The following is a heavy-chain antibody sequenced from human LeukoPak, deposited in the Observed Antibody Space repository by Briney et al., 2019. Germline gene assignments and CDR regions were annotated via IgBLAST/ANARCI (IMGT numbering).Heavy chain of an antibody. CDR1: GGSISSSSYY. J-gene: IGHJ4*02. CDR2: IYYSGST. CDR3: ARHTAAGTATLDY. D-gene: IGHD6-13*01. Sequence: SETLSLTCTVSGGSISSSSYYWGWIRQPPGKGLEWIGSIYYSGSTYYNPSLKSRVTISVDTSKNQFSLRLSSVTAADTAVYYCARHTAAGTATLDYWGQGTLVTVSS. V-gene: IGHV4-39*01.